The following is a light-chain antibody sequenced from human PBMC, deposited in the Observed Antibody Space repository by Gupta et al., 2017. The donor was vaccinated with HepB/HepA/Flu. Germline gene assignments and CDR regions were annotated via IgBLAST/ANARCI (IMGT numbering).Light chain of an antibody. CDR1: MTNIGAGYD. J-gene: IGLJ2*01. Sequence: QSVLTQPPSVSGAPGQKVTISCTGSMTNIGAGYDVHWYKQLPATAPQLIIYGNINRPSGGPDRFSGSKSGSSVSLAISGLQADDEADYYCQSYDVSLSTSVFGGGTKLTVL. CDR3: QSYDVSLSTSV. V-gene: IGLV1-40*01. CDR2: GNI.